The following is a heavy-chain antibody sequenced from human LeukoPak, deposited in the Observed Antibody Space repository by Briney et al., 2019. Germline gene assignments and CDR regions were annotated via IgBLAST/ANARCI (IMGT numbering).Heavy chain of an antibody. V-gene: IGHV1-46*01. CDR1: GDTFTSYY. D-gene: IGHD3-22*01. CDR3: ARGRHSYESSDYYYEGDAFDI. Sequence: ASVKVSFTASGDTFTSYYMHWVRQAPGQGLEWMGIINPSGDSTSSAQTFQGRVTMTRDMSTSTVYMALSSLRTEDTAVYYCARGRHSYESSDYYYEGDAFDIWGQGTMVTVSS. J-gene: IGHJ3*02. CDR2: INPSGDST.